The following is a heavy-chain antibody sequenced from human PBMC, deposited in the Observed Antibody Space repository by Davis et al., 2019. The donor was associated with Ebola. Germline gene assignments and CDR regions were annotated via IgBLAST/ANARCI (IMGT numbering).Heavy chain of an antibody. D-gene: IGHD4-11*01. CDR2: INPNSGGT. J-gene: IGHJ4*02. V-gene: IGHV1-2*05. Sequence: ASVKVSCKASGYTFTGYYMHWVRQAPGQGLEWMGRINPNSGGTNYAQKFQGRVTMTRDTSISTAYMELSRLRSDDTVVYYCARSDSNYGGALRYWGQGTLVTVSS. CDR3: ARSDSNYGGALRY. CDR1: GYTFTGYY.